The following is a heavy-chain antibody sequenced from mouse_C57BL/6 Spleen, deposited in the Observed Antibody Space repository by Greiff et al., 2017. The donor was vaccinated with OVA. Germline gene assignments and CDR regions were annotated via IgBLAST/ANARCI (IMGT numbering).Heavy chain of an antibody. Sequence: QVQLQQSGPELVKPGASVKLSCKASGYTFTSYDINWVKQRPGQGLEWIGWIYPRDGSTKYNEKFKGKATLTVYTSSSTAYMELHSLTSEDSAVYFGARRGHYYGSSYWYFDVWGTGTTVTVSS. D-gene: IGHD1-1*01. CDR3: ARRGHYYGSSYWYFDV. CDR1: GYTFTSYD. V-gene: IGHV1-85*01. CDR2: IYPRDGST. J-gene: IGHJ1*03.